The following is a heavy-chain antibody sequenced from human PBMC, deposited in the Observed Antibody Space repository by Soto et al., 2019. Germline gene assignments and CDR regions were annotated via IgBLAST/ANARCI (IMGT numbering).Heavy chain of an antibody. V-gene: IGHV3-23*01. CDR3: AKGKYSSSSSCFDY. J-gene: IGHJ4*02. CDR2: ISGSGGST. CDR1: GFTFSSYA. Sequence: GGSLRLSCAASGFTFSSYAMSWVRQAPGKGLEWVSGISGSGGSTYYADSVKGQFTISRDNSKSTLYLQMNSLRAEDTAVYYCAKGKYSSSSSCFDYWGQGTLVTVSS. D-gene: IGHD6-6*01.